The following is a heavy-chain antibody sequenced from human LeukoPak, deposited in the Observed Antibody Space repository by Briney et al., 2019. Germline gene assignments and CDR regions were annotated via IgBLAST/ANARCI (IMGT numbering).Heavy chain of an antibody. CDR2: ISYDGSNK. CDR1: GFTFSSYA. D-gene: IGHD3-9*01. V-gene: IGHV3-30*04. J-gene: IGHJ4*02. Sequence: PGGSLRLSCAASGFTFSSYAMHWVRQAPGKGLEWVAVISYDGSNKYYADSVKGRFTISRDNSKNTLYLQMNSLRPDDTAVYYCAKMQTEYDTSTGLYRALCDYWGQGTLVTVSS. CDR3: AKMQTEYDTSTGLYRALCDY.